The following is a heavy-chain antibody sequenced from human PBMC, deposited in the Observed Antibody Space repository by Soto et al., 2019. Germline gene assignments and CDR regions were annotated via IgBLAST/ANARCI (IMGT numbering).Heavy chain of an antibody. V-gene: IGHV1-2*04. CDR1: GYTVTGYY. J-gene: IGHJ4*02. D-gene: IGHD6-19*01. Sequence: ASVNVSCKASGYTVTGYYMHWVLQDPGQELEWMGWINPNSGGTNYAQKFQGWVTMTRDTSISTAYMELSRLRSDDTAVYYCSIGTSTASSGRYVYLGQGTLVNVPS. CDR2: INPNSGGT. CDR3: SIGTSTASSGRYVY.